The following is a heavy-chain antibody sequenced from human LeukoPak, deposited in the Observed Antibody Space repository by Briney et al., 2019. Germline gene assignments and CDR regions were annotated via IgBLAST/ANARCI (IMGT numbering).Heavy chain of an antibody. J-gene: IGHJ5*02. D-gene: IGHD3-16*02. V-gene: IGHV4-59*12. CDR2: IYYTGNT. CDR3: ARRIYDYVWGSYRYWVWFDP. CDR1: GGSISNYY. Sequence: PSETLSLTCTVSGGSISNYYWNWIRQPPGKGLEWIGYIYYTGNTNYNPSLKSRVTISVDTSKNQFSLKLSSVTAADTAVYYCARRIYDYVWGSYRYWVWFDPWGQGTLVTVSS.